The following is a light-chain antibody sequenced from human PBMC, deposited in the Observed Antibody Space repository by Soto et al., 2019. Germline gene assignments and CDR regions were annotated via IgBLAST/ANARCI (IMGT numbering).Light chain of an antibody. V-gene: IGKV3-20*01. J-gene: IGKJ1*01. Sequence: EIVMTQSPATLSVYQGERATLSCRASQSVGSNLAWYQQKPGQAPRLLIYDASNRATGIPARFSGSGSGTDFTLSISRLEPEDFAVYYCQQYGSSSWTFGHGTKVDIK. CDR1: QSVGSN. CDR2: DAS. CDR3: QQYGSSSWT.